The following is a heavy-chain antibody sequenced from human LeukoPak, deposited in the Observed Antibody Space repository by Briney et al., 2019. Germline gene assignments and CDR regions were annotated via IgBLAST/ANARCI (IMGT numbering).Heavy chain of an antibody. CDR1: GGSISSSNW. CDR2: IYHSGST. CDR3: ARDAPMAFDPDYYDSSGYPPRPRSFDY. J-gene: IGHJ4*02. V-gene: IGHV4-4*02. Sequence: SGTLSLTCAVSGGSISSSNWWSWVRQPPGKGLGWIGEIYHSGSTNYNPSLKSRVTMSVDTSKNQFSLKLSSVTAADTAVYYCARDAPMAFDPDYYDSSGYPPRPRSFDYWGQGTLVTVSS. D-gene: IGHD3-22*01.